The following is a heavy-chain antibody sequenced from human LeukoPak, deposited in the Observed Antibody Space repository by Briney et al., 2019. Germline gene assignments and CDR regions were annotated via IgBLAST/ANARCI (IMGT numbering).Heavy chain of an antibody. Sequence: HPGGSLRLSCAASGFTFSSYAMSWVRQAPGKGLESVSIISGSGGSTYYADSVKGRFTISRDNSKNTLYLQMNSLRAGDTAVYYCAKDIDYYDSTHRAISHYFDSWGQGTRVTVSS. D-gene: IGHD3-22*01. CDR1: GFTFSSYA. CDR2: ISGSGGST. J-gene: IGHJ4*02. CDR3: AKDIDYYDSTHRAISHYFDS. V-gene: IGHV3-23*01.